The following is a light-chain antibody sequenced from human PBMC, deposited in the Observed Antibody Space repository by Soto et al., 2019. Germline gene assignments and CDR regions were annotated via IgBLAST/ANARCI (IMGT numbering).Light chain of an antibody. CDR2: DAS. J-gene: IGKJ2*01. Sequence: EIVLTQSPATLSLSPGERATLSCRASQSVSSYVSWYQQKPGQAPRLLIYDASNRATGIPARFSGSGSGTDFTLAISGLEPEDFAVYYCQQRSNWPPTFGQGTKLEIK. CDR3: QQRSNWPPT. CDR1: QSVSSY. V-gene: IGKV3-11*01.